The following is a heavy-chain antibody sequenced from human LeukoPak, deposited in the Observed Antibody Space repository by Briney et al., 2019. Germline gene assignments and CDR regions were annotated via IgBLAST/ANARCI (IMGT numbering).Heavy chain of an antibody. V-gene: IGHV3-23*01. Sequence: GGSLRLSCAASGFTFSSYGMSWVRQAPGKGLEWVSAISGSGGSTYYADSVKGRFTISRDNSKNTLYLQMNSLRAEDTAVYYCASLPLYYYGSGSYSPWGQGTLVTVSS. CDR1: GFTFSSYG. CDR2: ISGSGGST. D-gene: IGHD3-10*01. J-gene: IGHJ5*02. CDR3: ASLPLYYYGSGSYSP.